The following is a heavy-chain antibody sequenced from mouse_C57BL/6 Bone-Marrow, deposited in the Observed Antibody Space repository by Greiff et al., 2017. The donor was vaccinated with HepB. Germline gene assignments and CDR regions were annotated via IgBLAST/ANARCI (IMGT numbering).Heavy chain of an antibody. CDR1: GYAFTNYL. Sequence: VQLQQSGAELVRPGTSVKVSCKASGYAFTNYLIEWVKQRPGQGLEWIGVINPGSGGTNYNEKFKGKATLTADKSSSTAYMQLSSLTSEDSAVYFCARSRGNVDYWGQGTSVTVSS. D-gene: IGHD2-1*01. CDR3: ARSRGNVDY. V-gene: IGHV1-54*01. J-gene: IGHJ4*01. CDR2: INPGSGGT.